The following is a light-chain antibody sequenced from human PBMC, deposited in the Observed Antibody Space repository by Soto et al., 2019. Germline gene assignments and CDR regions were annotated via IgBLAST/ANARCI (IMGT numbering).Light chain of an antibody. J-gene: IGLJ1*01. V-gene: IGLV2-14*01. CDR1: FSDIAVFNY. CDR2: QVT. CDR3: HSYSSTNVSI. Sequence: QSVLAQPASVSGSPGQSITISCTGSFSDIAVFNYVSWYQQYPGRAPKLLIYQVTSRASGVSHRFSGSKSGNTASLTISGLQPEGEAEYYCHSYSSTNVSIFGAGT.